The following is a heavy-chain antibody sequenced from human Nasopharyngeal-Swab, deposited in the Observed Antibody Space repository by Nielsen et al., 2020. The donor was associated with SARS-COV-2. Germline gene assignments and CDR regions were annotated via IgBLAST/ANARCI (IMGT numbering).Heavy chain of an antibody. J-gene: IGHJ6*02. D-gene: IGHD4-23*01. CDR1: GFTFSSYD. Sequence: GSLKISCAASGFTFSSYDMHWVRQATGKGLEWVSAIGTAGDTYYPGSVKGRFTISRENAKNSLYLQMNSLRAGDTAVYYCARGGMTTVEGDGYNYYYYGMDVWGQGTTVTVSS. V-gene: IGHV3-13*04. CDR3: ARGGMTTVEGDGYNYYYYGMDV. CDR2: IGTAGDT.